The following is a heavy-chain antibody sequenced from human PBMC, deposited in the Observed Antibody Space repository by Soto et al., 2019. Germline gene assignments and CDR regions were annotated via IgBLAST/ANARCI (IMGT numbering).Heavy chain of an antibody. CDR3: ARVNYYGSGNIEGWFDP. D-gene: IGHD3-10*01. CDR2: IYYSGST. V-gene: IGHV4-61*08. J-gene: IGHJ5*02. CDR1: GGSISSGDYY. Sequence: SETLSLTCTVSGGSISSGDYYWSWIRQPPGKGLEWIGYIYYSGSTNYNPSLKSRVTISVDTSKNQFSLKLSSVTAADTAVYYCARVNYYGSGNIEGWFDPWGQGTLVTVSS.